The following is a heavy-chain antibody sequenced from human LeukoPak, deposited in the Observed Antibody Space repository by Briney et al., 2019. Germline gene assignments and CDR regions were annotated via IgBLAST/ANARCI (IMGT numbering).Heavy chain of an antibody. V-gene: IGHV4-61*08. J-gene: IGHJ6*02. D-gene: IGHD6-19*01. Sequence: KSSETLSLTCTVSGGSISSGGYYWSWIRQHPGKGLEWIGYIYYSGSTNYNPSLKSRVTISVDTSKNQFSLKLSSVTAADTAVYYCASPIAVAGTWGYYYGMDVWGQGTTVTVSS. CDR1: GGSISSGGYY. CDR3: ASPIAVAGTWGYYYGMDV. CDR2: IYYSGST.